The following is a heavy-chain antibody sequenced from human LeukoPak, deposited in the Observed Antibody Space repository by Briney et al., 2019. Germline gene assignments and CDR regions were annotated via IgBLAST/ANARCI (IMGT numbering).Heavy chain of an antibody. CDR1: GFAVSDYT. D-gene: IGHD1-26*01. V-gene: IGHV3-21*01. Sequence: GGSLRLSCAASGFAVSDYTMNWVRQAPGKGLEWISSISRSQTYIYYADSVKGRFAISKDNAENSLYLQMNSLRAEDTAVYYCARAQVGYNWFDPWGQGTLVTVSS. CDR2: ISRSQTYI. J-gene: IGHJ5*02. CDR3: ARAQVGYNWFDP.